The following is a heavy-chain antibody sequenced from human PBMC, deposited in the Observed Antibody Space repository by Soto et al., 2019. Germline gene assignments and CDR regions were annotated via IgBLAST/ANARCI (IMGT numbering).Heavy chain of an antibody. CDR2: IIPIFGTA. V-gene: IGHV1-69*13. D-gene: IGHD4-4*01. CDR3: ARDGGVYDYSPFDY. Sequence: ASVKVSCKASGGTFSSYAISWVRQAPGQGLEWMGGIIPIFGTADYAQKFQGRVTITAHESTSAAYMELSSLRSEDTAVYYCARDGGVYDYSPFDYCGQGTLVTVSS. J-gene: IGHJ4*02. CDR1: GGTFSSYA.